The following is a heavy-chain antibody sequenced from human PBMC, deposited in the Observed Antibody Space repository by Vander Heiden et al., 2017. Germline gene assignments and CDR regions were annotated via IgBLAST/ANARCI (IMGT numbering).Heavy chain of an antibody. CDR3: AKDLSSWGWFDP. J-gene: IGHJ5*02. D-gene: IGHD3-16*01. Sequence: EVQLVESGGGLVQPGRSLRLSCPASGFTFDAYAMHWVREAAGKGLEWVSGISWNSGSIGYADSVKGRFTISRDNAKNSLYLQMNSLRAEDTALYYCAKDLSSWGWFDPWGQGTLVTVSS. CDR1: GFTFDAYA. V-gene: IGHV3-9*01. CDR2: ISWNSGSI.